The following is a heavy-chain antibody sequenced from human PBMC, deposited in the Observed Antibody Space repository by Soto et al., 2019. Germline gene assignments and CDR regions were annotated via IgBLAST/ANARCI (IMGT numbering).Heavy chain of an antibody. CDR1: GASMNNYY. D-gene: IGHD3-16*01. Sequence: QVQLQEWGPGLVKPSETLSLTCTVSGASMNNYYGSWVRQPPGKGLEWIGYMYYSGGSNSNPTLKGRVTISVDTSKNQISLKLTSVTAAETAVYYCVISGHSFGGVMWGQGTLVTVSS. CDR2: MYYSGGS. CDR3: VISGHSFGGVM. J-gene: IGHJ4*02. V-gene: IGHV4-59*03.